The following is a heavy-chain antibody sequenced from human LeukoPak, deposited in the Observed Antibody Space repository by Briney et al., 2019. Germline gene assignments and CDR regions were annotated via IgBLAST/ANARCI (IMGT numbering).Heavy chain of an antibody. CDR3: ARGRDWGVFYYMDV. Sequence: SETLSLTCTVSGYSISSGYYWGWIRQPPGKGLEWIGSIYHSGSTYYNPSLKSRVTISVDTSKNQFSLKLSSVTAADTAVYYCARGRDWGVFYYMDVWGKGTTVTVSS. V-gene: IGHV4-38-2*02. CDR1: GYSISSGYY. D-gene: IGHD7-27*01. J-gene: IGHJ6*03. CDR2: IYHSGST.